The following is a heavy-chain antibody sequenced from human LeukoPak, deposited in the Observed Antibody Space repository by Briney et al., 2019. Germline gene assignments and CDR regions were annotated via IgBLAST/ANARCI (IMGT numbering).Heavy chain of an antibody. CDR3: ARGDRGYYFSDY. D-gene: IGHD3-22*01. V-gene: IGHV4-30-2*01. CDR1: GGSISSGGYS. CDR2: IYHSGST. J-gene: IGHJ4*02. Sequence: SETLSLTCAVSGGSISSGGYSWSWIRQPPGKGLEWIGYIYHSGSTYYNPSLKSRVTISVDRSKNQFSLKLGSVTAADTAVYYCARGDRGYYFSDYWGQGTLVTVSS.